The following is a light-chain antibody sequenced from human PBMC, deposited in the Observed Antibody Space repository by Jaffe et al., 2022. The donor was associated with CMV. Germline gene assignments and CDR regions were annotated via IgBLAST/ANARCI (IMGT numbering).Light chain of an antibody. CDR2: AAS. Sequence: IQLTQSPSSLSASVGDRVTITCRASQGISSYLAWYQQKPGKAPNLLIYAASTLHSGVPSRFSGSGSVTEFTLTISSLQPEDFATYYCQQVNSYPLTFGGGTTVQIK. J-gene: IGKJ4*01. V-gene: IGKV1-9*01. CDR1: QGISSY. CDR3: QQVNSYPLT.